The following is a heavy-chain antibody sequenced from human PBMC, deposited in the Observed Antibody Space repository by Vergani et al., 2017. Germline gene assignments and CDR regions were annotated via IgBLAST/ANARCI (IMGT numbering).Heavy chain of an antibody. CDR3: ARGIYSDYGSYYYYFGMDV. V-gene: IGHV4-61*02. Sequence: QVQLQESGPGLVKPSQTLSLTCIVSGGSISSGSYYWSWIRQPAGKGLEWIGRIYTSGSANYNPSHNSRVTISVDTSKNQFSLKLSSVTATDTAVYYCARGIYSDYGSYYYYFGMDVWGQGP. D-gene: IGHD4-11*01. CDR2: IYTSGSA. J-gene: IGHJ6*02. CDR1: GGSISSGSYY.